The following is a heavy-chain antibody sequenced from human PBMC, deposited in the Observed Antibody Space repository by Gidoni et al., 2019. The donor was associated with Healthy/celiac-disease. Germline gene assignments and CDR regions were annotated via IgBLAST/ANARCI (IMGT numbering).Heavy chain of an antibody. Sequence: LQLQESGPGLVKPSETLSLTCTVSGGSIRSRRYYWGWLRQPPGKGLAWIGSIYYSGSTDYNPPLKSRVTISVDTSKNQFSLKLSSVTAADTAVYYCARHERGYIWGSYLATFDYWGQGTLVTVSS. V-gene: IGHV4-39*01. CDR2: IYYSGST. CDR3: ARHERGYIWGSYLATFDY. CDR1: GGSIRSRRYY. D-gene: IGHD3-16*02. J-gene: IGHJ4*02.